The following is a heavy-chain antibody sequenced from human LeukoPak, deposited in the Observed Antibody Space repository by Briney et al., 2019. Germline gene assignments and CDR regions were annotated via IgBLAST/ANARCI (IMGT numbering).Heavy chain of an antibody. CDR2: ISYDGGNK. J-gene: IGHJ4*02. V-gene: IGHV3-30*04. CDR1: GGTFSSYA. D-gene: IGHD6-19*01. CDR3: AKGGYSSGSYFDY. Sequence: SCKASGGTFSSYAISWVRQAPGKGLEWVAVISYDGGNKYYADSVKGRFTISRDNSKNTLYLQMNSLRAEDTAVYYCAKGGYSSGSYFDYWGQGTLVTVSS.